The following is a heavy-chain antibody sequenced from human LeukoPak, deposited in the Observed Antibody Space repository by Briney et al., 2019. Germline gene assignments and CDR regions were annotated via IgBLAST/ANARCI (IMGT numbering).Heavy chain of an antibody. V-gene: IGHV1-69*05. J-gene: IGHJ3*02. CDR2: IIPISGTA. CDR1: GGTFSSYA. D-gene: IGHD2-2*01. CDR3: ARLPAAYGDAFDI. Sequence: SVKVSCKASGGTFSSYAISWVRQAPGQGLEWMGGIIPISGTANYAQKFQGRVTITTDESTSTAYMELSSLRSEDTAVYYCARLPAAYGDAFDIWGQGTMVTVSS.